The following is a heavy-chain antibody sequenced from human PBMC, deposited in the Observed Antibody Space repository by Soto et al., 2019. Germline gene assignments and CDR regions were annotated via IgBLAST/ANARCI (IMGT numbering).Heavy chain of an antibody. CDR3: ARHGLLGSPGDYWYFDL. CDR1: GGSISGYY. V-gene: IGHV4-59*08. CDR2: MYNTGST. J-gene: IGHJ2*01. D-gene: IGHD7-27*01. Sequence: SETLSLTCAVSGGSISGYYWSWIRQPPGKGLEWIGYMYNTGSTVYNPSFKSRVTISVDTSKNQFSLKLSSVTAADTAVYYCARHGLLGSPGDYWYFDLWGRGTLVTVS.